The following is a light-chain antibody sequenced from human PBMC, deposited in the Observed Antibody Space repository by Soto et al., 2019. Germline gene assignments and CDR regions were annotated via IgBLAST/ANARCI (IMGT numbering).Light chain of an antibody. V-gene: IGKV3-20*01. CDR3: QQYGSSLGIT. Sequence: EIVLTQSPGTLSLSPGERATLSCRASQSVSSSYLAWYQQKPGQAPRLLIYGASSRATGIPDRFSGSGSGTDFTLTISRLEPEDFVVYYCQQYGSSLGITFGQGTRLEIK. CDR1: QSVSSSY. J-gene: IGKJ5*01. CDR2: GAS.